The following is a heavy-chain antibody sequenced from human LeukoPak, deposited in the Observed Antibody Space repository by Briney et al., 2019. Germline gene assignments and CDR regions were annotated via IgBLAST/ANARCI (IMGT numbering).Heavy chain of an antibody. D-gene: IGHD2-2*01. Sequence: ASVKVSCKASGGTFSSYAISWVRQAPGQGLEWMGGIIPIFGTANYAQKFQGRVTITTDESTSTAYMELSSLRSEDTAVYYCARGDIVVVPAANYVGYYYYYMDVWGKGTTVTVSS. CDR3: ARGDIVVVPAANYVGYYYYYMDV. J-gene: IGHJ6*03. CDR2: IIPIFGTA. V-gene: IGHV1-69*05. CDR1: GGTFSSYA.